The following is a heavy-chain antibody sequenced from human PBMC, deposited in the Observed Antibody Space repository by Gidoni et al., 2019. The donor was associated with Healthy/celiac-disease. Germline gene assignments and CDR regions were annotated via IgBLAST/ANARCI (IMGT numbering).Heavy chain of an antibody. CDR2: ISGSGCST. V-gene: IGHV3-23*01. Sequence: EVQLLESGGGLVQPGGSLRLSCAASGVTFSSYAMSWVRQAPGKGLVWVSAISGSGCSTYFADSVKGRFTISRDNSKNTLYLQMNSLRAEDTAVDYCAKGGYSYGRYWYFDLWGRGTLVTVSS. D-gene: IGHD5-18*01. CDR3: AKGGYSYGRYWYFDL. CDR1: GVTFSSYA. J-gene: IGHJ2*01.